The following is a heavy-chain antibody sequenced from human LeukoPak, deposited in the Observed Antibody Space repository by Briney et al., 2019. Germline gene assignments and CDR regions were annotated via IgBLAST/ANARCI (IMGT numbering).Heavy chain of an antibody. CDR1: GFTVSSNY. V-gene: IGHV3-74*01. CDR2: INSDGSST. D-gene: IGHD3-22*01. Sequence: GGSLRLSCAASGFTVSSNYMSWVRQAPGKGLEWVSRINSDGSSTSYADSVKGRFTISRDNARNSLYLQMNSLRAEDTAVYYCARDNYDSSGPYYFDYWGQGTLVTVSS. CDR3: ARDNYDSSGPYYFDY. J-gene: IGHJ4*02.